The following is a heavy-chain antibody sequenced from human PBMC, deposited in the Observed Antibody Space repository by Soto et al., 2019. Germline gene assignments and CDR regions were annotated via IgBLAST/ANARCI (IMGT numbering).Heavy chain of an antibody. CDR3: ARGTKEYSSSSRYYYYGMEV. J-gene: IGHJ6*04. CDR2: MKTNSGNT. Sequence: ASVKISCKASGYTFTSYDINWVRQATGQGLEWMGWMKTNSGNTGYAQKLQGRVTMTRNTSISTAYMELSSLRSEDTAVYYCARGTKEYSSSSRYYYYGMEVWGKGTKVTVSS. V-gene: IGHV1-8*01. CDR1: GYTFTSYD. D-gene: IGHD6-6*01.